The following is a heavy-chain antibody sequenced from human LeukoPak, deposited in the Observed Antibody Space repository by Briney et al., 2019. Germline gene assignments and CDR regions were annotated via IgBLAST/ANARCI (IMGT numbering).Heavy chain of an antibody. V-gene: IGHV3-33*06. J-gene: IGHJ4*02. CDR1: GFTFSSYG. D-gene: IGHD2-2*01. CDR2: IWYDGSNK. Sequence: GRSLRLSXAASGFTFSSYGMHWVRQAPGKGLEWVAVIWYDGSNKDYADSVKGRFTISSDNSKNTLYLQMNSLRAEDTAVYYCAKSSYVVVVPAAYFDYWGQGTLVTVSS. CDR3: AKSSYVVVVPAAYFDY.